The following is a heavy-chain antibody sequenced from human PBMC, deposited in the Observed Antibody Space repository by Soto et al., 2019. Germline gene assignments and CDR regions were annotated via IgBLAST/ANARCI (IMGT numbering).Heavy chain of an antibody. CDR3: ARLNYYDSTDYFDS. D-gene: IGHD3-22*01. Sequence: SETLSLTCTVSGGSISSYNWSWIRQPPGRGLEWVGYIYYSGSTNYNPSLKSRVTISVDTSKNRFSLKLSSVTAADTAVYYCARLNYYDSTDYFDSWGQGTLVTVSS. CDR2: IYYSGST. J-gene: IGHJ4*02. CDR1: GGSISSYN. V-gene: IGHV4-59*01.